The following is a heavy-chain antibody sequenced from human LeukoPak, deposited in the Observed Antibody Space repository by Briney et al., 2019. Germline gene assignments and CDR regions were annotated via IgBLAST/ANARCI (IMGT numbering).Heavy chain of an antibody. CDR3: ARVYADPDYYFDY. CDR1: GGTFSSFG. CDR2: IIPIFGTA. J-gene: IGHJ4*02. D-gene: IGHD2-8*01. V-gene: IGHV1-69*06. Sequence: ASVKVSYKASGGTFSSFGISWVRQAPGQGLEWMGGIIPIFGTAHYAQKFQGRVTVTADKSTNTAYMELSRLRSEDTAVYYCARVYADPDYYFDYWGQGTLVTVSS.